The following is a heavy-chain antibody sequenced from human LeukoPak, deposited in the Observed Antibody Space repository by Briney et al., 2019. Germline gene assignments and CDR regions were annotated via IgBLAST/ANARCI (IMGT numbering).Heavy chain of an antibody. CDR2: IYYSGST. J-gene: IGHJ4*02. Sequence: GSLRLSCAASGFTFSSYAMSWVRQAPGKGLEWIGSIYYSGSTYYNPSLKSRVTISVDTSKNQFSLKLSSVTAADTAVYYCARGVVPAAMASAPFDYWGQGTLVTVSS. D-gene: IGHD2-2*01. CDR3: ARGVVPAAMASAPFDY. V-gene: IGHV4-38-2*01. CDR1: GFTFSSYA.